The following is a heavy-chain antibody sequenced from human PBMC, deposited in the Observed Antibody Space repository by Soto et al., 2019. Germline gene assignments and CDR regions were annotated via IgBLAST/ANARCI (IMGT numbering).Heavy chain of an antibody. D-gene: IGHD1-26*01. CDR3: IGDGGATDWFDP. J-gene: IGHJ5*02. Sequence: EVPLVESGGGLVQPGGSLRLSCAASGFTFSTYSMNWVRQAPGKGLEWVSYISSSSSTIYYADSVKGRFTISRDKAKNSLYLQMNSLRDEDTAVYYCIGDGGATDWFDPWGQGTLVTVSS. CDR1: GFTFSTYS. CDR2: ISSSSSTI. V-gene: IGHV3-48*02.